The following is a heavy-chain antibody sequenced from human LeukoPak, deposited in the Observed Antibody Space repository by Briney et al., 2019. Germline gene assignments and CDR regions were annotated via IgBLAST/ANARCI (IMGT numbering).Heavy chain of an antibody. CDR1: GFTFRTYW. J-gene: IGHJ4*02. CDR2: IKGDESAR. CDR3: ARDVGGSLDY. D-gene: IGHD1-26*01. Sequence: GGSLRLSCAASGFTFRTYWMAWVRQAPGKGREWVANIKGDESARHQADSVKGRFTISRDNAQNSVYLQMSSLRGEDTAVYYCARDVGGSLDYWGQGTLVTVSS. V-gene: IGHV3-7*01.